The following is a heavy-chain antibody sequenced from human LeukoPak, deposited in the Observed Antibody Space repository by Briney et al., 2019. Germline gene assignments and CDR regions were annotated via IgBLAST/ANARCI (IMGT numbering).Heavy chain of an antibody. Sequence: SETLSLTCTVSGVSISSSNSYWGWIRQPPGKGLEWIGSIYYSGNTYYNASLKSQVSISIDTSKNQFSLKLSSVTAADTAVYYCAVGDYYYMDVWGKGTTVTISS. CDR3: AVGDYYYMDV. J-gene: IGHJ6*03. V-gene: IGHV4-39*01. CDR2: IYYSGNT. CDR1: GVSISSSNSY.